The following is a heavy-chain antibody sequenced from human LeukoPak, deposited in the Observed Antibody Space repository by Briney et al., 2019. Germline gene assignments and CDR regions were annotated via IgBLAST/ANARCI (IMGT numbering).Heavy chain of an antibody. CDR1: GFTFISYG. Sequence: GGSLRLSCAASGFTFISYGMHWVRQAPGEGLEWVAFIAYDGSNKYYADSVKGRFTISRDNSKNTFSLQMNSLRAEDTAVYYCAKDHDYYGLESYWGQGTLVTVSS. J-gene: IGHJ4*02. V-gene: IGHV3-30*02. CDR2: IAYDGSNK. CDR3: AKDHDYYGLESY. D-gene: IGHD3-10*01.